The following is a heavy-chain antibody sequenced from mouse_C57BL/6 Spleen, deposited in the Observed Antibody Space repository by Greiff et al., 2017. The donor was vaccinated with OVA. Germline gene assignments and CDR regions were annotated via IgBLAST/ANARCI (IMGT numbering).Heavy chain of an antibody. V-gene: IGHV1-18*01. CDR2: INPNNGGT. J-gene: IGHJ1*03. Sequence: VQLQQSGPELVKPGASVKIPCKASGYTFTDYNMDWVKQSHGKSLEWIGDINPNNGGTNYNQKFKGKATLTVDKSSSTAYMELRSLTSEDTAVYDCARGRSYWYVDVWGTGTTVTVSS. CDR1: GYTFTDYN. CDR3: ARGRSYWYVDV.